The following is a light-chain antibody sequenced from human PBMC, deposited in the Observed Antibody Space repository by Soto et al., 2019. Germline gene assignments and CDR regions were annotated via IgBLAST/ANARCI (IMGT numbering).Light chain of an antibody. CDR2: DAS. CDR1: QSISSW. V-gene: IGKV1-5*01. Sequence: DIQMTQSPSTLSASVGDRVTITCRASQSISSWLAWYQQKPGKAPKLLIYDASSLESGVPSRFSGSGSGTEFTLTISSLQPDDFATYYCQQYNSYTYPFGQGNKLEIK. CDR3: QQYNSYTYP. J-gene: IGKJ2*01.